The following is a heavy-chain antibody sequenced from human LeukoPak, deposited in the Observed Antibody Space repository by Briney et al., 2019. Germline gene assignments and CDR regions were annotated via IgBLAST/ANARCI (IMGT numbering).Heavy chain of an antibody. J-gene: IGHJ5*02. D-gene: IGHD6-19*01. CDR2: IWYDGSNK. V-gene: IGHV3-33*01. CDR1: GFTFSSYG. Sequence: TRGSLRLSCAASGFTFSSYGMHWVRQAPGKGLEWVAVIWYDGSNKYYADSVKGRFTISRDNSKNTLYLQMNSLRAEDTAVYYCARAAQAVAGTNWFDPWGQGTLVTVSS. CDR3: ARAAQAVAGTNWFDP.